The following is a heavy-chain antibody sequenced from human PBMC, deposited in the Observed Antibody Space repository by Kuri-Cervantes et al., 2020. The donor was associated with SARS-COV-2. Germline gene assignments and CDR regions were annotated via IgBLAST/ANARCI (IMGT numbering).Heavy chain of an antibody. V-gene: IGHV4-4*07. CDR3: ARGILGDDSIHYGMDV. CDR1: GGSISGYY. D-gene: IGHD2/OR15-2a*01. Sequence: SETLSLTCTLSGGSISGYYWSWIRQSAGKGLEFMGRVYSSGGTNYNPSLESRVTMSIDTAKNQVSLRLTSVTAADTAVYYCARGILGDDSIHYGMDVWGQGTSVTVSS. CDR2: VYSSGGT. J-gene: IGHJ6*02.